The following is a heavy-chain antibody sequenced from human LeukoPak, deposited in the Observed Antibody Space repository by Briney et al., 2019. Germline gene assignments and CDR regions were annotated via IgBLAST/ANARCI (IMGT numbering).Heavy chain of an antibody. Sequence: ASVKVSCKASGGTFISYAISWVRQAPGQGLEWMGGINPIFGTATYAQKFQGRVTITTDESTSTAYMELSSLRSEDTAVYYCASMTTVTTTHFDPWGQGTLVTVSS. CDR3: ASMTTVTTTHFDP. J-gene: IGHJ5*02. V-gene: IGHV1-69*05. CDR1: GGTFISYA. D-gene: IGHD4-17*01. CDR2: INPIFGTA.